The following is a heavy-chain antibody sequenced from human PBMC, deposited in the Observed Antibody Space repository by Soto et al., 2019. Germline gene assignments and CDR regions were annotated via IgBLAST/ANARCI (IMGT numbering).Heavy chain of an antibody. CDR1: GFTYSSYG. J-gene: IGHJ4*02. CDR3: AKDLRPWSSSWYPVDY. Sequence: QVQLVESGGGVVQPGRSLRLSCAASGFTYSSYGMHWVRQAPGKGLEWVAVISYDGSNKYYADSVKGRFTISRDNSKNTLYLQMNSLRAEDTAVYYCAKDLRPWSSSWYPVDYWGQGTLVTVSS. CDR2: ISYDGSNK. D-gene: IGHD6-13*01. V-gene: IGHV3-30*18.